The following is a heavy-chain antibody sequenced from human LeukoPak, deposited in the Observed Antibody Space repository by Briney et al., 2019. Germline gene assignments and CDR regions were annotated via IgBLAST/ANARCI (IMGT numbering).Heavy chain of an antibody. CDR3: ARADAYCGGDCYSN. J-gene: IGHJ4*02. CDR2: IYYSGST. D-gene: IGHD2-21*02. Sequence: SEILSLTCTVSGGSISSYYWSWIRQPPGKGLEWIGYIYYSGSTNYNPSLKSRVTISVDTSKNQFSLKLSSVTAADTAVYYCARADAYCGGDCYSNWGQGTLVTVSS. CDR1: GGSISSYY. V-gene: IGHV4-59*01.